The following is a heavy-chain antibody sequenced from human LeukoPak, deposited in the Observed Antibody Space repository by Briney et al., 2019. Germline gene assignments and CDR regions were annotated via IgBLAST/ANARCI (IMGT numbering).Heavy chain of an antibody. CDR1: GFTFSSYT. J-gene: IGHJ4*02. CDR3: AREGSGYSYGGGVTVGYFDY. D-gene: IGHD5-18*01. CDR2: IHSNSNNI. V-gene: IGHV3-21*01. Sequence: GGSLRLSCAASGFTFSSYTMNWVRQAPGQGLEWVSSIHSNSNNIHYADSVKGRFTISRDNAKNSLYLQMNSLRAEDTAVYYCAREGSGYSYGGGVTVGYFDYWGQGTLVTVSS.